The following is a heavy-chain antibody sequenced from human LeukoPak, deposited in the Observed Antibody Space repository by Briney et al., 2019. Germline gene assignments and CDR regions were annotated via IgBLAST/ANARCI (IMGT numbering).Heavy chain of an antibody. CDR1: GGTFSSYA. J-gene: IGHJ4*02. CDR2: IIPILGIA. Sequence: ASVKVSCKASGGTFSSYAISWVRQAPGQGLEWMGRIIPILGIANYAQKFQGRVTITADKSTSTAYMELSSLRSEDTPVYYCASLPLGITMVRGVTDYWGQGTLVTVSS. V-gene: IGHV1-69*04. CDR3: ASLPLGITMVRGVTDY. D-gene: IGHD3-10*01.